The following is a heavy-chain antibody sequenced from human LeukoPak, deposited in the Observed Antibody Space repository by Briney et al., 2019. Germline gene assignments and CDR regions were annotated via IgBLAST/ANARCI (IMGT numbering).Heavy chain of an antibody. Sequence: GGSLRLSCIASGFFFSDFWKGWVRQAPRPRLQRWTTIRQHEKKKHNVHSVRTRSTVSKDNAKNTLYLEMNSVRVEDTAVYYCAPWARLDKEWSGHFDLWGRGTLVSVSS. CDR3: APWARLDKEWSGHFDL. D-gene: IGHD6-19*01. CDR2: IRQHEKKK. V-gene: IGHV3-7*03. CDR1: GFFFSDFW. J-gene: IGHJ2*01.